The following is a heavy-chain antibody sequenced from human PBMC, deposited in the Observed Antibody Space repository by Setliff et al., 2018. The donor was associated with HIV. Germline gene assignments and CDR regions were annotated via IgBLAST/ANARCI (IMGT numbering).Heavy chain of an antibody. CDR3: ARDPGRRAPTYYYMDV. CDR1: TFTYYA. J-gene: IGHJ6*03. D-gene: IGHD3-10*01. CDR2: INTNTGNP. V-gene: IGHV7-4-1*02. Sequence: TFTYYAMNWVRQAPGQGLEWMGWINTNTGNPTYAQDFTGRFVFSLDTSVSTAYLQISSLKAEDTAVYYCARDPGRRAPTYYYMDVWGKGTTVTVS.